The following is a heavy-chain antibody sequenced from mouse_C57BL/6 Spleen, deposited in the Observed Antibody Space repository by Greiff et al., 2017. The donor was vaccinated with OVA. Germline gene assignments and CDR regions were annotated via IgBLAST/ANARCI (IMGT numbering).Heavy chain of an antibody. V-gene: IGHV1-82*01. J-gene: IGHJ4*01. CDR2: IYPGDGDT. Sequence: VQLQQSGPELVKPGASVKISCKASGYAFSSSWMNWVKQRPGKGLEWIGRIYPGDGDTNYNGKFTGKATLTADKSSSTAYMQLSSLTSEDSAVYFCARKLRSAMDYWGQGTSVTVSS. D-gene: IGHD1-1*01. CDR3: ARKLRSAMDY. CDR1: GYAFSSSW.